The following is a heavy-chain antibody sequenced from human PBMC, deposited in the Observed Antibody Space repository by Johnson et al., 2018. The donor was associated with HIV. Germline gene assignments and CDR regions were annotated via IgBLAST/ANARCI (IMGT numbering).Heavy chain of an antibody. Sequence: VQLVESGGGVVQPGRSLRLSCAASGFTFSTYWMHWVRQGPGKGLVWVSVISGSGGSIGYADSVKGRFTISRDNAKNSLYLQMNSLRAEDTAVYYCARDSGYEDHDGFD. J-gene: IGHJ3*01. CDR1: GFTFSTYW. D-gene: IGHD5-12*01. CDR2: ISGSGGSI. V-gene: IGHV3-74*01. CDR3: ARDSGYEDHDGFD.